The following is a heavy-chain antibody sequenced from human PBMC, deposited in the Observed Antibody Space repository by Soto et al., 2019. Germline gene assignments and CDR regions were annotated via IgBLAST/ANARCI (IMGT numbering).Heavy chain of an antibody. CDR2: IYYSGST. Sequence: SETLSLTCTVYGGSISSYYWSWIRQPPGKGLEWIGYIYYSGSTNYNPSLKSRVTISVDTSKNQFSLKLSSVTAADTAVYYCAIVFPYYYGSGSYSYWGQGTLVTVSS. CDR3: AIVFPYYYGSGSYSY. V-gene: IGHV4-59*01. D-gene: IGHD3-10*01. J-gene: IGHJ4*02. CDR1: GGSISSYY.